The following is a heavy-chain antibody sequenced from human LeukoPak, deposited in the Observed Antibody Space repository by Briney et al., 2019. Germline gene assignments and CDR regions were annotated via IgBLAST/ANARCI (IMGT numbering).Heavy chain of an antibody. V-gene: IGHV3-30*18. CDR1: GFTFSSYG. CDR2: ISYDGSNK. J-gene: IGHJ4*02. D-gene: IGHD2-21*02. Sequence: PGGSLRLSCAASGFTFSSYGMHWVRQAPGKGLEWVAVISYDGSNKYYADSVKGRFTISRDNSKNTLYLQMNSLRAEDTAVYYCAKPIQRSHRGDFSDYWGQGTLVTVSS. CDR3: AKPIQRSHRGDFSDY.